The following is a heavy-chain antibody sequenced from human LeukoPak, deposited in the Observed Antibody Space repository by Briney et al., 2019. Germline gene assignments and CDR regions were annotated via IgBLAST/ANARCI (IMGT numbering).Heavy chain of an antibody. Sequence: ASVKVSCKASGYTFTSYYMHWVRQAPGQGLEWMGWISPKSGESFYAQKFQGRVTLTRDTSISIAYMELSRLRFDDTAVYYCARDDRSYSTDFWGQGTLVTVSS. D-gene: IGHD3-22*01. J-gene: IGHJ4*02. CDR2: ISPKSGES. V-gene: IGHV1-2*02. CDR1: GYTFTSYY. CDR3: ARDDRSYSTDF.